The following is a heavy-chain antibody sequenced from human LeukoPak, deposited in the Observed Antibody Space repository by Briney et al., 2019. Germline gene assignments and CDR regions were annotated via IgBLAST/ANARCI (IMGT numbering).Heavy chain of an antibody. Sequence: SETLSLTCTVSGVSISSGGYYWRWIRQPPGKGLEWIGYIYHSGSTYYNPSLKSRVTISVDRSKNQFSLKLSSVTAADTAVYYCARIDSSSWYRRAAFDIWGQGTMVTVSS. V-gene: IGHV4-30-2*01. J-gene: IGHJ3*02. CDR3: ARIDSSSWYRRAAFDI. D-gene: IGHD6-13*01. CDR2: IYHSGST. CDR1: GVSISSGGYY.